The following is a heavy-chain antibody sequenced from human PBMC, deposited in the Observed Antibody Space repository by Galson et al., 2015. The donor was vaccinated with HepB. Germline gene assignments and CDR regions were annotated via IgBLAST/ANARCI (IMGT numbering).Heavy chain of an antibody. CDR1: GGTFSSYT. CDR2: IIPILGIA. V-gene: IGHV1-69*04. CDR3: AREMGVGIAAAGYFDY. Sequence: SVKVSCKASGGTFSSYTISWVRKAPGQGLEWMGRIIPILGIANYAQKFQGRVTITADKSTSTAYMELSSLRSEDTAVYYCAREMGVGIAAAGYFDYWGQGTLVTVSS. D-gene: IGHD6-13*01. J-gene: IGHJ4*02.